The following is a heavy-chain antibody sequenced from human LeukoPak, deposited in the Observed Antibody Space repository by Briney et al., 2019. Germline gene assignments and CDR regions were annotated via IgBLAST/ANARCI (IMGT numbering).Heavy chain of an antibody. D-gene: IGHD6-19*01. CDR3: ARDAFPGYSSGWYDY. Sequence: GASVKVSCKASGYTFTGYYMHWVRQAPGQGLEWMGWINPNSGGTNYAQNFQGRVTMTRDTSISTAYMELSRLRSDDTAVYYCARDAFPGYSSGWYDYWGQGTLVTVSS. CDR1: GYTFTGYY. V-gene: IGHV1-2*02. J-gene: IGHJ4*02. CDR2: INPNSGGT.